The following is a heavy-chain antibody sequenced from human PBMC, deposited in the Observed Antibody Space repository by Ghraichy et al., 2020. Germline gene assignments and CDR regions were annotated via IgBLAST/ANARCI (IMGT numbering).Heavy chain of an antibody. J-gene: IGHJ4*02. CDR1: GGSISSYY. D-gene: IGHD6-19*01. V-gene: IGHV4-59*01. Sequence: SETLSLTCTVSGGSISSYYWSWIRQPPGKGLEWIGYIYNSGSTNYNPSLKSRVTISVDTSKNQFSLKLSSVTAAVTAVYYCARGGSAVAGTEYWGQGTLVTVSS. CDR3: ARGGSAVAGTEY. CDR2: IYNSGST.